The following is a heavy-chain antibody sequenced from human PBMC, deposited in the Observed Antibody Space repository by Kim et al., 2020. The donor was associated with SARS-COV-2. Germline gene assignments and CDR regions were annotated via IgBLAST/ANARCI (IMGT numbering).Heavy chain of an antibody. V-gene: IGHV4-30-2*01. Sequence: SETLSLTCAVSGGSISSGGYSWSWIRQPPGKGLEWIGYIYHSGSTYYNPSLKSRVTISVDRSKNQFSLKLSSVTAADTAVYYCASAGGYGSGSYYKGYFDYWGQGTLVTVSS. J-gene: IGHJ4*02. CDR2: IYHSGST. D-gene: IGHD3-10*01. CDR3: ASAGGYGSGSYYKGYFDY. CDR1: GGSISSGGYS.